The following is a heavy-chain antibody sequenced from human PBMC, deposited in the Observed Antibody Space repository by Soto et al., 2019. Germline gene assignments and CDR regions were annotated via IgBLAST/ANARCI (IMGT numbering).Heavy chain of an antibody. J-gene: IGHJ6*02. D-gene: IGHD3-3*01. Sequence: GGSLRLSCAASGFTFSSYGMHWVRQAPGKGLEWVAVIWYDGSNKYYADSVKGRFTISRDNSKNTLYLQMNSLRAEDTAVYYCARADGFWSSGYYYGMDVWGQGTTVTVSS. CDR1: GFTFSSYG. CDR2: IWYDGSNK. V-gene: IGHV3-33*01. CDR3: ARADGFWSSGYYYGMDV.